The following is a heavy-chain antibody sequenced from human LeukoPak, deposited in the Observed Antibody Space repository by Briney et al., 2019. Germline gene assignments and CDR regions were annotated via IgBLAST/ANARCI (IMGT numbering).Heavy chain of an antibody. CDR2: IDWNDDK. J-gene: IGHJ4*02. V-gene: IGHV2-70*04. CDR3: ARETSDYSSSWYGYYFDY. CDR1: GFSLSTSGMR. D-gene: IGHD6-13*01. Sequence: KESGPALVKPTQTLTLTCTFSGFSLSTSGMRVSWIRQPPGKALEWLARIDWNDDKFYSTSLKTRLTISKDTSKNQVVLTMTNMDPVDTATYFCARETSDYSSSWYGYYFDYWGQGTLVTASS.